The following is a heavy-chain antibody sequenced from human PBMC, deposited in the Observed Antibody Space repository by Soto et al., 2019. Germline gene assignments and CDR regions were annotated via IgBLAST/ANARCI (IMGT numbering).Heavy chain of an antibody. CDR2: SSNSGTFA. D-gene: IGHD1-1*01. Sequence: WGSLTLSFAASVFPFFEYYMSWVRQAPGRGLEWISYSSNSGTFARYATSVKGRFSISRDNANNSLYLEMNSLRVEDTAVYYCARSGDNFNVLDDWGQGTYFTGSS. CDR1: VFPFFEYY. CDR3: ARSGDNFNVLDD. V-gene: IGHV3-11*06. J-gene: IGHJ4*02.